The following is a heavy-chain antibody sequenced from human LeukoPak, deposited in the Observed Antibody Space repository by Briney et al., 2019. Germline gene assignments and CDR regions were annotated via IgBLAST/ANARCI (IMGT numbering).Heavy chain of an antibody. V-gene: IGHV4-34*01. J-gene: IGHJ2*01. CDR1: GGSFSGYY. D-gene: IGHD6-19*01. CDR3: ARGEEQWLEWYFDL. Sequence: PSETLSLTCAVDGGSFSGYYWSWIRQPPGKGLEWIGEINHSGSTNYNPSLKSRVTISVDTSKNQFSLKLSSVTAADTAVYHCARGEEQWLEWYFDLWGRGTLVTVSS. CDR2: INHSGST.